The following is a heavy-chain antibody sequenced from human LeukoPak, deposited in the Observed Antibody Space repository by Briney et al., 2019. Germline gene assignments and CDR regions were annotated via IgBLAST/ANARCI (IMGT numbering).Heavy chain of an antibody. Sequence: SETLSLTCAVSGYSISSGYYWGWIRQPPGKGLEWIGSFYHSGNSYYNPSLKSRVSISVDTSKNQFSLNLSSVTAADTAVYYCARRTYYYDSSGSGGDAFDIWGQGTMVTVSS. CDR2: FYHSGNS. J-gene: IGHJ3*02. D-gene: IGHD3-22*01. CDR1: GYSISSGYY. V-gene: IGHV4-38-2*01. CDR3: ARRTYYYDSSGSGGDAFDI.